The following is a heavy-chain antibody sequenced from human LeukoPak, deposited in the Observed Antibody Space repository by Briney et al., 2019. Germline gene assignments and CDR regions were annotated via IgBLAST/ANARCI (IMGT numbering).Heavy chain of an antibody. J-gene: IGHJ4*02. CDR3: ARGRRDSGSYR. CDR1: GFIFSTYG. V-gene: IGHV3-48*01. CDR2: ISSSSSTI. Sequence: GGSLRLSCAASGFIFSTYGIHWVRQAPGKGLEWVSYISSSSSTIYYADSVKGRFTISRDNAKNSLYLQMNSLRAEDTAVYYCARGRRDSGSYRWGQGTLVTVSS. D-gene: IGHD1-26*01.